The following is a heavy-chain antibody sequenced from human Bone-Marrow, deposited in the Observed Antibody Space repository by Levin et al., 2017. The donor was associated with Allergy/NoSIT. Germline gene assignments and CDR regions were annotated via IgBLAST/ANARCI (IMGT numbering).Heavy chain of an antibody. Sequence: GGSLRLSCAASGFTFSSFHIHWVRQAPGKGLEWVASISGSGDYIYYADSVKGRFTISRDNAKNSVHLQMDSLRAEDTAVYYCARLGMTSGVFLAEYSNGFDVWGQGTTVTVSS. D-gene: IGHD3-10*01. CDR3: ARLGMTSGVFLAEYSNGFDV. CDR2: ISGSGDYI. CDR1: GFTFSSFH. V-gene: IGHV3-21*01. J-gene: IGHJ6*02.